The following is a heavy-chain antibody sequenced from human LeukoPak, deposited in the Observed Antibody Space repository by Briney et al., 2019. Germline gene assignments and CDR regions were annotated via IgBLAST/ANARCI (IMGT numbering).Heavy chain of an antibody. J-gene: IGHJ4*02. Sequence: ASVKVSCKASGYTFTGYYMHWVRQAPGQGLEWMGRINPSSGGTNYAQKFQGRVTMTRDTSISTAYMELSRLRSDDTAVYYCARLEVTYDFDYWGQGTLVTVSS. CDR1: GYTFTGYY. D-gene: IGHD2-21*02. CDR2: INPSSGGT. V-gene: IGHV1-2*06. CDR3: ARLEVTYDFDY.